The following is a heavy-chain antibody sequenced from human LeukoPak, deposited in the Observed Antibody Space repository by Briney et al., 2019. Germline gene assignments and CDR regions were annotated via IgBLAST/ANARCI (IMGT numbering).Heavy chain of an antibody. CDR2: IWYDGSNK. CDR3: AKEAGPLLIGETYDM. V-gene: IGHV3-33*06. Sequence: GRSLRLSCAASGLTFSSYGMHWVRQAPGKGLQWVALIWYDGSNKYYTDSVKGRFTISRDNSKNTLYLQMNSLRAEDTAVYFCAKEAGPLLIGETYDMWGQGTKVTVSS. J-gene: IGHJ3*02. CDR1: GLTFSSYG. D-gene: IGHD2-21*01.